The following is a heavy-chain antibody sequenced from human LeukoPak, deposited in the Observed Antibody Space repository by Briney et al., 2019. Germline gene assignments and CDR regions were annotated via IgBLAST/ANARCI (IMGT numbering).Heavy chain of an antibody. D-gene: IGHD3-16*02. CDR1: GVSISSYY. CDR2: IYYSGST. CDR3: ARLDDYVWGSYRLSLNAFDI. Sequence: SETLSLTCTVSGVSISSYYWSWIRQPPGKGLEWIGYIYYSGSTNYNPSLKSRVTISVDTSKNQFSLKLSSVTAADTAVYYCARLDDYVWGSYRLSLNAFDIWGQGTMVTVSS. V-gene: IGHV4-59*08. J-gene: IGHJ3*02.